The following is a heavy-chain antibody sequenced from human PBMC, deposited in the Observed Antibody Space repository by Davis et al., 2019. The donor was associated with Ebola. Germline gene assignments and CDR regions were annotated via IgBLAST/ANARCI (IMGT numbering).Heavy chain of an antibody. D-gene: IGHD3-10*01. Sequence: SETLSLTCAVSGGSISSSNWWSWVRQPPGKGLEWIGEIYHSGSTNYNPSLKSRVTISVDKSKNQFSLKLSSVTAADTAVYYCARGRYGSGSYGEGMDVWGQGTTVTVSS. J-gene: IGHJ6*02. V-gene: IGHV4-4*02. CDR1: GGSISSSNW. CDR3: ARGRYGSGSYGEGMDV. CDR2: IYHSGST.